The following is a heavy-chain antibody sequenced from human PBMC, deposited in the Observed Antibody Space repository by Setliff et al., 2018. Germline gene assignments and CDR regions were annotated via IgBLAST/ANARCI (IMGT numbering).Heavy chain of an antibody. CDR3: ARGPNDGWPIDY. CDR1: GGSISSYY. V-gene: IGHV4-59*12. D-gene: IGHD6-19*01. CDR2: IYYSGST. J-gene: IGHJ4*02. Sequence: LSHTCTVSGGSISSYYWSWIRQPPGKGLEWIGYIYYSGSTNYNPSLESRVTMSVDTSKNQFSLRLTSMSAADTAVYYCARGPNDGWPIDYWGQGTLVTVSS.